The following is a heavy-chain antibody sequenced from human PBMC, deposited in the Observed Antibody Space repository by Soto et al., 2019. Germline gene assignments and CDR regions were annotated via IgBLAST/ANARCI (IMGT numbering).Heavy chain of an antibody. CDR3: AKVPAPGDYGMDV. Sequence: GALRLSCAASGFTFSSYAMSWVRQAPGKGLEWVSAISGSGGSTYYADSVKGRFTISRDNSKNTLYLQMNSLRAEDTAVYYCAKVPAPGDYGMDVWGQGTTVTVSS. CDR1: GFTFSSYA. J-gene: IGHJ6*02. CDR2: ISGSGGST. D-gene: IGHD2-2*01. V-gene: IGHV3-23*01.